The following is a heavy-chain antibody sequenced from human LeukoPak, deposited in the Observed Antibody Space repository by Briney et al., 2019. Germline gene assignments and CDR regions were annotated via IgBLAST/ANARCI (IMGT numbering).Heavy chain of an antibody. D-gene: IGHD3-16*01. J-gene: IGHJ4*02. CDR2: IHYSGST. Sequence: SETLSLTCTVSGGSISSGDYYWSWIRQPPGKGLEWIGNIHYSGSTYYNPSLKSRVTISVDTSKNQFSLKLSSVTAADTAVYYCARVGPGVWFDYWGQGTLVTVSS. V-gene: IGHV4-30-4*01. CDR1: GGSISSGDYY. CDR3: ARVGPGVWFDY.